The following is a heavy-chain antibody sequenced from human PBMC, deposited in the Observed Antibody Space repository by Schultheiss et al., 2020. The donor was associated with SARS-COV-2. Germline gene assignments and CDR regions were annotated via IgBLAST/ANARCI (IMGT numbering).Heavy chain of an antibody. J-gene: IGHJ4*02. V-gene: IGHV3-74*01. CDR1: GGSISSSNW. D-gene: IGHD5-18*01. CDR3: ARAYSGGFAYGRFDG. Sequence: ETLSLTCAVSGGSISSSNWWSWVRQPPGKGLEWVARIDIDGGRIKYADSVEGRFTISRDNANNAVYLQMNSLRAEDTALYYCARAYSGGFAYGRFDGWGQGTLVTVSS. CDR2: IDIDGGRI.